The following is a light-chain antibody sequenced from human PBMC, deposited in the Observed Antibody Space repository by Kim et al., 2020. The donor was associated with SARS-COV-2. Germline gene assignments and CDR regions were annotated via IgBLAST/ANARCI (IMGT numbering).Light chain of an antibody. CDR3: MQDTYTLS. CDR1: QSLVHSDGNTY. Sequence: DVVMTQSPLSLPVTLGHPASISCRSSQSLVHSDGNTYLSWLQQRLSQSPSRLIYKVSNRDSGVPDIFSGSGSGTDFTLKISRVEAEDVGFYYCMQDTYTLSFGGGSKVDIK. J-gene: IGKJ4*01. CDR2: KVS. V-gene: IGKV2-30*02.